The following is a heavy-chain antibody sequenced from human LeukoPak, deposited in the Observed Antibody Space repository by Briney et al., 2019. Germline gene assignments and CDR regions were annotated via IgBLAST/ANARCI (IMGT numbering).Heavy chain of an antibody. D-gene: IGHD3-10*01. CDR1: GGSISSSSYY. J-gene: IGHJ4*02. V-gene: IGHV4-39*07. CDR3: ARGGGGYGSGSGIGY. Sequence: SETLSLTCTVSGGSISSSSYYWGWIRQPPGKGLEWIGSIYYSGSTYYNPSLKSRVTMSVDTSKNQFSLKLSSVTAADTAVYYCARGGGGYGSGSGIGYWGQGTLVTVSS. CDR2: IYYSGST.